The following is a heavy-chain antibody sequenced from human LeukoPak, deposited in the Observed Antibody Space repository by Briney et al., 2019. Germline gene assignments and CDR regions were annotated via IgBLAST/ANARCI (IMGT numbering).Heavy chain of an antibody. J-gene: IGHJ5*02. CDR1: GYTFTSYD. Sequence: ASVKVSCKASGYTFTSYDINWVRQATGQGLEWMGWMNPNSGNTGYAQKFQGRVTMTRNTSISTAYMELSSLRSEDTAVYYCARGMYYYDSSGYNNWFDPWGQGTLVTVSS. D-gene: IGHD3-22*01. V-gene: IGHV1-8*01. CDR3: ARGMYYYDSSGYNNWFDP. CDR2: MNPNSGNT.